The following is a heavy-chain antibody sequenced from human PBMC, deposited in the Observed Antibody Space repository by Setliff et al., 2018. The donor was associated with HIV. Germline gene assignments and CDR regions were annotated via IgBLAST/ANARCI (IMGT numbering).Heavy chain of an antibody. CDR2: ITKSGTT. V-gene: IGHV4-34*01. J-gene: IGHJ6*03. CDR3: ARGQLDLRAPMFYYMDV. CDR1: GGSLSDHK. D-gene: IGHD3-10*02. Sequence: SETLSLTCAVYGGSLSDHKWTWVRQAPGKGLEWIGDITKSGTTKYNPSLRSRLRVSLDTSRNQFSLRMTSVTAADAAVYYCARGQLDLRAPMFYYMDVWGKGTSVTVSS.